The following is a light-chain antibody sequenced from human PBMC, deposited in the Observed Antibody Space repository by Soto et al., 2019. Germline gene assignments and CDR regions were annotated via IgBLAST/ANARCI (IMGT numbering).Light chain of an antibody. Sequence: QSVLTQPASVSGSPGQSITISCTGTSSDVGTYNFVSWYQQLPGKAPELIIYEGTKRPSGVSNRFSGSKSGNTASLTLSWLHAEDEANYYCCSYAGSGTWVFGGGTKVTVL. J-gene: IGLJ3*02. CDR2: EGT. CDR3: CSYAGSGTWV. V-gene: IGLV2-23*01. CDR1: SSDVGTYNF.